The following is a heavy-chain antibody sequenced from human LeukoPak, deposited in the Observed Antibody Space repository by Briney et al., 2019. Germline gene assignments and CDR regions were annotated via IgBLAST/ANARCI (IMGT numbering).Heavy chain of an antibody. J-gene: IGHJ5*02. V-gene: IGHV1-3*01. CDR2: INAGNGNT. CDR3: ARCKPYYYDSSGYYWFDP. Sequence: ASVKVSCKASGYTFTNYAMHWVRQAPGQRLEWMGWINAGNGNTKYLQKFQGRVTITRDTSASTAYMELSSLRSEDTAVYYCARCKPYYYDSSGYYWFDPWGQGTLVTVSS. D-gene: IGHD3-22*01. CDR1: GYTFTNYA.